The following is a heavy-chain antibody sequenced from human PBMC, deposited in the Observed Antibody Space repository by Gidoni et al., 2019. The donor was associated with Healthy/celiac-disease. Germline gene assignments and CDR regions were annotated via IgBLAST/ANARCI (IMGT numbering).Heavy chain of an antibody. J-gene: IGHJ6*02. CDR2: IKSKTDGGTT. V-gene: IGHV3-15*07. Sequence: EVQLVVSGGGLIRPGGSLRLSCAASGFTFGNAWMNWVRQAPGKGLEWVGRIKSKTDGGTTYYAAPVKVRFTISRDDSKNTLYLQMNSLKTEDTAVYYCTTDPAGYSSSWSSYYYYGMDVWGQGTTVTVSS. CDR1: GFTFGNAW. D-gene: IGHD6-13*01. CDR3: TTDPAGYSSSWSSYYYYGMDV.